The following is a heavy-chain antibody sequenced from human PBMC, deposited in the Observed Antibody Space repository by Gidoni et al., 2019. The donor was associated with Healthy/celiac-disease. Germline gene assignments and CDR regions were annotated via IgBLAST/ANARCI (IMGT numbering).Heavy chain of an antibody. CDR1: GYTFTGYY. CDR3: ATPGGGSGLPPDNWYFDL. Sequence: QVQLVQSGAEVKKPGASVKVSCKASGYTFTGYYIHWVRQAPGQGLEWMGRINPNSGGTNYAQKFQGRVTMTRDTSISTAYMELSRLRSDDTAVYYCATPGGGSGLPPDNWYFDLWGRGTLVTVSS. CDR2: INPNSGGT. V-gene: IGHV1-2*06. J-gene: IGHJ2*01. D-gene: IGHD3-10*01.